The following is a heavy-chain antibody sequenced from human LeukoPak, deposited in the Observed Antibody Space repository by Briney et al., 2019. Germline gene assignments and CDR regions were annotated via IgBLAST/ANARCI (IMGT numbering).Heavy chain of an antibody. J-gene: IGHJ5*02. D-gene: IGHD6-6*01. CDR2: ISYDGSNK. CDR3: AKGAPYSSSLSNWFDP. CDR1: GLTFSSYA. V-gene: IGHV3-30*04. Sequence: PARSLRLSCAASGLTFSSYAMHWVRQAPGKGLEWVTIISYDGSNKYYADSVKGRFTISRDNSKNTLYLQMNSLRAEDTAVYYCAKGAPYSSSLSNWFDPWGQGTLVTVSS.